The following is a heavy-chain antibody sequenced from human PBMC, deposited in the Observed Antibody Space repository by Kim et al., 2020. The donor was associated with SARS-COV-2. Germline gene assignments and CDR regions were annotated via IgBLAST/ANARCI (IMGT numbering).Heavy chain of an antibody. CDR1: GYTFTSYA. J-gene: IGHJ5*02. CDR2: INAGNGNT. Sequence: ASVKVSCKASGYTFTSYAMHWVRQAPGQRLEWMGWINAGNGNTKYSQKFQGRVTITRDTSASTAYMELSSLRSEDTAVYYCAREAGAGLGYYGSGSLGWFDPWGQGTLVTVSS. D-gene: IGHD3-10*01. CDR3: AREAGAGLGYYGSGSLGWFDP. V-gene: IGHV1-3*01.